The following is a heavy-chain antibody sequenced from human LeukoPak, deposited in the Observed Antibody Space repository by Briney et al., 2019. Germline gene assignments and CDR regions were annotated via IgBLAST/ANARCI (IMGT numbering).Heavy chain of an antibody. D-gene: IGHD3-10*01. CDR2: ISAYNGNT. V-gene: IGHV1-18*01. CDR3: ARGDYYGSGSYLDLYYYYGMDV. Sequence: ASVKVSCKASGYTFTSYGISWVRQAPGQGLEWMGWISAYNGNTNYAQKLQGRVTMTTDTSTSTAYMELRSLRSDDTAAYYCARGDYYGSGSYLDLYYYYGMDVWGQGTTVTVSS. J-gene: IGHJ6*02. CDR1: GYTFTSYG.